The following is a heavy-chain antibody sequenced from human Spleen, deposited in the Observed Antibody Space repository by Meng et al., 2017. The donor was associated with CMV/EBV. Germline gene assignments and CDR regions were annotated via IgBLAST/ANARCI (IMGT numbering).Heavy chain of an antibody. CDR2: ISGYNGNT. Sequence: ASVKVSCKASGFTFTAYYMHWVRQAPGQGLEWMGWISGYNGNTNYAQKVQGRVTMTTDPSTGTAYMDLRSLRSDETGIYYCARDRSYGSGTLDYWGQGSLVTVSS. CDR1: GFTFTAYY. V-gene: IGHV1-18*01. D-gene: IGHD3-10*01. J-gene: IGHJ4*02. CDR3: ARDRSYGSGTLDY.